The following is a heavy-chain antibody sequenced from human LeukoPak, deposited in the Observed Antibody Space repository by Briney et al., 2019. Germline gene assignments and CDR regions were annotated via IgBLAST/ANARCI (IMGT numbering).Heavy chain of an antibody. CDR2: INHSGST. D-gene: IGHD6-19*01. V-gene: IGHV4-34*01. CDR3: ASYGMSGSGWYYFDS. Sequence: SETLSLTCAVYGGSFSGYYWSWIRQPPGKGLEWIGEINHSGSTNYNPSLKSRVTITVDTSKNQFSLKLSSVTAADTAVYYCASYGMSGSGWYYFDSWGQGILVTVSS. J-gene: IGHJ4*02. CDR1: GGSFSGYY.